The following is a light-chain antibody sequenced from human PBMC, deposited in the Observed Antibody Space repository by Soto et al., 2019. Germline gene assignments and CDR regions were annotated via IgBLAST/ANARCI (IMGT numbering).Light chain of an antibody. CDR1: SRDIGRYNL. Sequence: QSALTQPASVSGSPGQSITISCTGTSRDIGRYNLVSWYQQHPGKAPKLIIYEDIERPSGVSDRFSGSKSGSTASLTISGLQTEDEADYYCCSYAGGASVVFGGGTKLTVL. V-gene: IGLV2-23*01. CDR2: EDI. CDR3: CSYAGGASVV. J-gene: IGLJ2*01.